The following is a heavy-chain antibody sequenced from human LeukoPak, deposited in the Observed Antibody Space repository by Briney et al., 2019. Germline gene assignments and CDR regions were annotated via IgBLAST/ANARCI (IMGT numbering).Heavy chain of an antibody. CDR3: ARDNRRGYSYGLYY. CDR2: ISAYNGNT. J-gene: IGHJ4*02. Sequence: ASVKVSCKASGYTFTSYGISWVRQAPGQGLEWMGWISAYNGNTNYAQKLQGRVTMTTDTSTSTAYMELRSLRSEDTAVYFCARDNRRGYSYGLYYWGQGTLVTVSS. V-gene: IGHV1-18*01. D-gene: IGHD5-18*01. CDR1: GYTFTSYG.